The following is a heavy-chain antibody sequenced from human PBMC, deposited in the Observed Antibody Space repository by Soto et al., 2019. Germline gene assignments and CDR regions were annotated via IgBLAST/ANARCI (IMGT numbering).Heavy chain of an antibody. D-gene: IGHD3-10*01. CDR1: GFAFSSYG. J-gene: IGHJ4*02. V-gene: IGHV3-30*03. CDR2: ISYDGSLQ. CDR3: VSDRGFGHASVPYS. Sequence: QAQLVESGGGVVQPGRSLRLSCAASGFAFSSYGMHWVRQAPGTGLEWVAVISYDGSLQHYADSVKGRFTISRDNSKNMVLLQMSCLRADDTAVYYCVSDRGFGHASVPYSWGQGTLVSVSS.